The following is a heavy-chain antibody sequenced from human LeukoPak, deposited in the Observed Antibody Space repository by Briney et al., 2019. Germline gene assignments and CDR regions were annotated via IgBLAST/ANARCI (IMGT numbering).Heavy chain of an antibody. Sequence: GGSLRLSCAASGFTFSSYGMHWVRQAPGKGLEWVAFIRYDGSNKYYADSVKGRFTISRDNSKNTLYLQMNSLRAEDTDVYYCAKDNLHYDFWSGYYEGGNWFDPWGQGTLVTVSS. J-gene: IGHJ5*02. CDR2: IRYDGSNK. CDR1: GFTFSSYG. V-gene: IGHV3-30*02. CDR3: AKDNLHYDFWSGYYEGGNWFDP. D-gene: IGHD3-3*01.